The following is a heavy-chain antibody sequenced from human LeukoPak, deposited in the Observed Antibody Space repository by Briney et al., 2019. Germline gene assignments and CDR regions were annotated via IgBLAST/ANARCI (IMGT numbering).Heavy chain of an antibody. CDR2: IYNSRSA. D-gene: IGHD3-16*02. J-gene: IGHJ3*02. Sequence: WETLSLTCTVSGDSFSYFYWSWIRQPPGKGLEWIGYIYNSRSANYSPSLKSRITISVDMSKNQFSLRLTSVTAADTAVYYCARQRVRLRSNDAFDIWGQGTMVTVSS. V-gene: IGHV4-59*01. CDR1: GDSFSYFY. CDR3: ARQRVRLRSNDAFDI.